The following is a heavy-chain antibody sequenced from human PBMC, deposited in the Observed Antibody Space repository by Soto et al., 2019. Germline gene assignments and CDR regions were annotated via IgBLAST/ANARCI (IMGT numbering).Heavy chain of an antibody. CDR2: ISSSSSYI. Sequence: GALRVSCAASVFTFSSYSMNWVRQAPGKGLEWVSSISSSSSYIYYADSVKGRFTISRDNAKNSLYLQMNSLRAEDTAVYYCARGRSSGYYHDAFDIWGQGTMVTVSS. CDR1: VFTFSSYS. V-gene: IGHV3-21*01. J-gene: IGHJ3*02. CDR3: ARGRSSGYYHDAFDI. D-gene: IGHD3-22*01.